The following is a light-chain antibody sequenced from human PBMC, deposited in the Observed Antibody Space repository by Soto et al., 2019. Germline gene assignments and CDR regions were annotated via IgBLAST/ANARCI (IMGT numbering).Light chain of an antibody. J-gene: IGKJ1*01. V-gene: IGKV3-20*01. CDR1: QSVTNNY. Sequence: EIVLTQSPGTLSLSPGDRASLSCRASQSVTNNYLSWYQQKPGQAPRLLMFASNRATGIPGRFSGSGSWTDVTLTISGLEPEDFAVYYCQHSGSLPWTFGQGTKVEI. CDR2: AS. CDR3: QHSGSLPWT.